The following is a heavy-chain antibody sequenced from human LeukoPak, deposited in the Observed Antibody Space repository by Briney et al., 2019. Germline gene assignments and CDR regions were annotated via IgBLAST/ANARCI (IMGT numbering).Heavy chain of an antibody. D-gene: IGHD5-18*01. V-gene: IGHV4-31*03. CDR3: ARHKKSIVDTDMGP. Sequence: SQTLSLTCTVSGGSISSGGYYWSWIRQHPGKGLEWIGYIYYSGSTYYNPSLKSRVTISVDTSKNQFSLKLSSMTAADTAVYYCARHKKSIVDTDMGPWGQGTLVTVSS. CDR1: GGSISSGGYY. CDR2: IYYSGST. J-gene: IGHJ5*02.